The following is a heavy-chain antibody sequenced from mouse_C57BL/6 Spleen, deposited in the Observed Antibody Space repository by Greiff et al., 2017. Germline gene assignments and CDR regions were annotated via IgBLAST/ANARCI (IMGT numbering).Heavy chain of an antibody. CDR2: IYPGDGDT. V-gene: IGHV1-80*01. CDR3: ARDYYGSWYFDV. CDR1: GYAFSSYW. D-gene: IGHD1-1*01. Sequence: VQLQQSGAELVKPGASVKISCKASGYAFSSYWMNWVKQRPGKGLEWIGQIYPGDGDTNYNGKFKGKATLTADKSSSTAYMQISSLTSEDSAVYFCARDYYGSWYFDVWGTGPRSPSPQ. J-gene: IGHJ1*03.